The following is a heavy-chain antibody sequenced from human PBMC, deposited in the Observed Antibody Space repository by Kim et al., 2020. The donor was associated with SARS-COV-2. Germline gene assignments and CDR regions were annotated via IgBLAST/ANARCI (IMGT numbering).Heavy chain of an antibody. J-gene: IGHJ4*02. Sequence: GGSLRLSCAASGFSFTNYGKNWVRRAPGRGLEWVSTFAASTTTYYADSVKGRFTVSRDTSKNTLYLQMDSLRAEDTAVYYCGFSLGGVIVLWGQGTLVTVSS. CDR1: GFSFTNYG. V-gene: IGHV3-23*01. CDR2: FAASTTT. D-gene: IGHD3-10*01. CDR3: GFSLGGVIVL.